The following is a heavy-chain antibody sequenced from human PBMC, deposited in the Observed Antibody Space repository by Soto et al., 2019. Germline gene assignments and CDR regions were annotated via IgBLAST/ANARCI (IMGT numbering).Heavy chain of an antibody. Sequence: APMKVSRKASGYTFTGYYMHWGRQAPGQRVYGMGGTNPTSGGTNYAQRFKGGVTMTRDTPISTAYRELSRLRSDDTAVYYCARTSFMTAADRYYYYGMDVWGQGTTVTVSS. CDR2: TNPTSGGT. CDR1: GYTFTGYY. V-gene: IGHV1-2*02. CDR3: ARTSFMTAADRYYYYGMDV. D-gene: IGHD6-13*01. J-gene: IGHJ6*02.